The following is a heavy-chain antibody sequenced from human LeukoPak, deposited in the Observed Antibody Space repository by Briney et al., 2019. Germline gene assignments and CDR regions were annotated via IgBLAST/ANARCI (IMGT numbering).Heavy chain of an antibody. D-gene: IGHD1-1*01. CDR2: IRSSGTTT. J-gene: IGHJ4*02. CDR1: GFTFSTYS. V-gene: IGHV3-48*01. Sequence: GGSLRLSCAASGFTFSTYSMNWVRQAPGKGLEWVSYIRSSGTTTYYADSVEGRFTISRDNGKNSLYLQMNSLRAEDTGVYYCTRDYNWNPDYWGQGTLVTVSS. CDR3: TRDYNWNPDY.